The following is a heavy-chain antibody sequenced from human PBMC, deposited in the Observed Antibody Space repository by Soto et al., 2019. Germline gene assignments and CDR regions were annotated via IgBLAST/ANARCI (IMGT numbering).Heavy chain of an antibody. CDR2: ISGSGGST. CDR3: AKSGVEYYDRGYY. J-gene: IGHJ4*02. Sequence: PGGSLRLSCAASGFTFSSYAMSWVRQAPGKGLEWVSAISGSGGSTYYADSVKGRFTISRDNSKNTLYLQMNGLRAEDTAVYYCAKSGVEYYDRGYYWGQGTLVTVSS. V-gene: IGHV3-23*01. CDR1: GFTFSSYA. D-gene: IGHD3-10*02.